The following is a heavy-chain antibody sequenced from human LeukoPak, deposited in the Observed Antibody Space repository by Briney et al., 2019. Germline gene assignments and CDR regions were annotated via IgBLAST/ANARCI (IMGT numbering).Heavy chain of an antibody. V-gene: IGHV4-4*07. CDR2: IGTSGST. Sequence: PPETLSLISTVSGVSISHYYWTWIRPPAGGGLEWIGRIGTSGSTNYNPSLQSRVTMSSDTSINQFALNLMSVDATDTAVYYCARGQWQIDYWGQGVLVTVSP. J-gene: IGHJ4*02. CDR3: ARGQWQIDY. CDR1: GVSISHYY. D-gene: IGHD6-19*01.